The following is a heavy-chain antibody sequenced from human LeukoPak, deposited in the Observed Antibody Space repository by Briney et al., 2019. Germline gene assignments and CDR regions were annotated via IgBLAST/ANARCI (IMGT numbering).Heavy chain of an antibody. Sequence: PGGALRLSCAASGFTFSSYWMSWVRQAPGKGLEWVANIKEDGSKKYYVDSVKGRFAISRDNAKNSPDLHMSSLRVEDTAVYYCARDRREDVIVVRKWGRGTLVTVSS. CDR1: GFTFSSYW. V-gene: IGHV3-7*01. D-gene: IGHD1-26*01. J-gene: IGHJ4*02. CDR3: ARDRREDVIVVRK. CDR2: IKEDGSKK.